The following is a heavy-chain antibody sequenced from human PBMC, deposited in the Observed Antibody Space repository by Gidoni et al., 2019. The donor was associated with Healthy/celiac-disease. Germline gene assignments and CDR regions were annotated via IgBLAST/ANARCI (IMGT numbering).Heavy chain of an antibody. V-gene: IGHV5-10-1*03. CDR1: GYSFSSYW. J-gene: IGHJ5*02. D-gene: IGHD3-3*01. CDR2: IDPSDSYT. Sequence: EVQLVQSGAEVKKPGESLRISCKGSGYSFSSYWISWVRQMPGKGLEWMGRIDPSDSYTNYSPSFQGHVTISADKSISTAYLQWSSLKASDTAMYYCARDYYDFWSGYYKNWFDPWGQGTLVTVSS. CDR3: ARDYYDFWSGYYKNWFDP.